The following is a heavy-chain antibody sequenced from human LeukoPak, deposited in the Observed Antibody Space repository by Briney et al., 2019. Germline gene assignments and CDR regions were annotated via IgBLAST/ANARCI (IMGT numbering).Heavy chain of an antibody. CDR1: GFTFSSYS. J-gene: IGHJ4*02. V-gene: IGHV3-23*01. CDR2: ISGSGGST. CDR3: AKSRNGITMIVVVIHPADY. D-gene: IGHD3-22*01. Sequence: AGGSLRLSCAASGFTFSSYSMNWVRQAPGKGLEWVSAISGSGGSTYYADSVKGRLTISRDNSKNTLYLQMNSLRAEDTAVYYCAKSRNGITMIVVVIHPADYWGQGTLVTVSS.